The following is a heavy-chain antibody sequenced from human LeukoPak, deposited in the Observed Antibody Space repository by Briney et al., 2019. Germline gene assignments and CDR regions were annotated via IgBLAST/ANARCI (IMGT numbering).Heavy chain of an antibody. CDR3: ARSPQYGMDV. Sequence: GRSLRLSCAASGFTFDDYAMHWVRQAPGKGLEWVSGISWNSGSIGYADSVKGRFTISRDNAKNSLYLQMNSLRAEDTAVYYCARSPQYGMDVWGQGTTVTVSS. V-gene: IGHV3-9*01. J-gene: IGHJ6*02. CDR2: ISWNSGSI. CDR1: GFTFDDYA.